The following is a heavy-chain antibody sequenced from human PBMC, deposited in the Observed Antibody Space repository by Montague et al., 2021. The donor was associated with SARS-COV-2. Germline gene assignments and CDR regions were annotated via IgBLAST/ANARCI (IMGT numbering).Heavy chain of an antibody. D-gene: IGHD2-15*01. V-gene: IGHV4-39*01. Sequence: SETLSLTCTVSGGSITNSNFYWGWIRQPTGKVLEWIGTIYNSATTYYNSSLKSLVTISVDTSKNQFSLKLSSVTAADTAVYYCAGLPFWAEIVVGVAAPDYWGQGTLVTVSS. CDR2: IYNSATT. J-gene: IGHJ4*02. CDR1: GGSITNSNFY. CDR3: AGLPFWAEIVVGVAAPDY.